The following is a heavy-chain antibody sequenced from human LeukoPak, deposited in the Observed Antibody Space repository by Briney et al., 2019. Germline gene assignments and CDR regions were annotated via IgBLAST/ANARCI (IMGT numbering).Heavy chain of an antibody. CDR3: AKDRWEWGLTIDY. D-gene: IGHD1-26*01. V-gene: IGHV3-30*18. CDR2: ISYDGSNK. J-gene: IGHJ4*02. CDR1: GFTLSRYG. Sequence: GGSLRLSCAASGFTLSRYGIHWVRQAPGKGLEWVAIISYDGSNKYYADSVEGRFTISRDNSKNTLYLQMNSLRAEDTAVYYCAKDRWEWGLTIDYWGQGTLVTVSS.